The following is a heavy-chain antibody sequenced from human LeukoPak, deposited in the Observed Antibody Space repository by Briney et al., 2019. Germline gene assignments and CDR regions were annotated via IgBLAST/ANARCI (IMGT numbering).Heavy chain of an antibody. Sequence: SETLSLTCTVSGGSISSYYWSWIRQPPGKGLEWIGYIYYSGSTNYNPSLKSRVTISVDTSKNQFSLKLSSVTAADTAVYYCASSLSYYDFWSGYYSPYFDYWGQGTLVTVSS. V-gene: IGHV4-59*01. CDR2: IYYSGST. CDR1: GGSISSYY. D-gene: IGHD3-3*01. J-gene: IGHJ4*02. CDR3: ASSLSYYDFWSGYYSPYFDY.